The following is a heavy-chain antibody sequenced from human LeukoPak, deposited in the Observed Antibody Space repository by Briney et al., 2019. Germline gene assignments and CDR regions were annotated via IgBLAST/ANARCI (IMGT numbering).Heavy chain of an antibody. V-gene: IGHV4-39*01. CDR1: GGSISSNGYF. CDR3: AGSRGEARFDS. D-gene: IGHD3-10*01. J-gene: IGHJ4*02. Sequence: SETLSLTCTVSGGSISSNGYFWGWIRQPPGRGLEWIGTIYYSGNTYYNPSLKSRVTISIDTSKNQFSLKLSSVTAADTAMYYCAGSRGEARFDSWGQGTLVTVSS. CDR2: IYYSGNT.